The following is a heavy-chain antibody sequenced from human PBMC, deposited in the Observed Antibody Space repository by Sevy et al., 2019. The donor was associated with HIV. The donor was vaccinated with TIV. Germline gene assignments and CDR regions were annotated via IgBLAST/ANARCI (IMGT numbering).Heavy chain of an antibody. V-gene: IGHV1-8*01. CDR1: GYTFTSYD. D-gene: IGHD6-13*01. J-gene: IGHJ4*02. CDR3: ARVASSSSSQRDNFDF. CDR2: MNPNSGNT. Sequence: ASVKVSCKASGYTFTSYDINWVRQATGQGLEWMGWMNPNSGNTGYAQKFQGRVTMTRNTSISTAYMELSSLRSEDTAVYYCARVASSSSSQRDNFDFWGQGTLVTVSS.